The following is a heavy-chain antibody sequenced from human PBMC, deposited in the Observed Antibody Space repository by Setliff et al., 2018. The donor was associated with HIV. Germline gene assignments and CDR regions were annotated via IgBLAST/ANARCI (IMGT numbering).Heavy chain of an antibody. CDR2: IGRDGTVA. D-gene: IGHD3-10*01. Sequence: HPGGSLRLSCTASGFTFSDYWMHWVRRGPGRGLEWVSRIGRDGTVANYADSVKGRFTISRDNARNTLFLQMNSLGVEDTAIYFCARKLRPGHGVDVWGQGTTVTVSS. CDR1: GFTFSDYW. J-gene: IGHJ6*02. V-gene: IGHV3-74*01. CDR3: ARKLRPGHGVDV.